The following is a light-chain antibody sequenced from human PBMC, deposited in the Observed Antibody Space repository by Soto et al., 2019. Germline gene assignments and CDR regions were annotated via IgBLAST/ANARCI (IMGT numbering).Light chain of an antibody. CDR2: DAS. J-gene: IGKJ4*01. CDR3: QQYDFYPIT. V-gene: IGKV1-5*01. Sequence: DIKVNQTPANLFTYKKNLVTLTFRASQSARSWLAWYQQKPGRATKFLFYDASSLESWAPSRFSGSGSGREFPLTISNLQPDDFATYYCQQYDFYPITFSGGSIVEIK. CDR1: QSARSW.